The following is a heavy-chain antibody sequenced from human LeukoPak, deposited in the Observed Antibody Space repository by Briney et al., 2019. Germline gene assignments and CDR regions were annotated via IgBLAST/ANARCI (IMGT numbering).Heavy chain of an antibody. Sequence: KSGGSLRLSCAASGFTFSSYGMSWIRQPPGKGLEWIGEINHSGSTNCNPSLKSRVTISVDTSKNQFSLKLSSVTAADTAVYYCARGGGAYYMDVWGKGTTVTVSS. CDR3: ARGGGAYYMDV. CDR2: INHSGST. D-gene: IGHD4/OR15-4a*01. CDR1: GFTFSSYG. V-gene: IGHV4-34*01. J-gene: IGHJ6*03.